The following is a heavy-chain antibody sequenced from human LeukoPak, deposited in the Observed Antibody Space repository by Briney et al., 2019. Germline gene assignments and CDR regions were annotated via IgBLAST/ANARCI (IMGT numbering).Heavy chain of an antibody. J-gene: IGHJ4*02. D-gene: IGHD6-19*01. CDR2: ISHSGST. CDR1: GNSISSGYY. V-gene: IGHV4-38-2*01. CDR3: ARGQTMAGTAY. Sequence: TETLSLTCAVSGNSISSGYYWGWIRKPPGKGLEWIGSISHSGSTYYNPSLKSRVTISMDTSKNQFSLKLNSATAADTAVYYCARGQTMAGTAYWGQGTLVTVSS.